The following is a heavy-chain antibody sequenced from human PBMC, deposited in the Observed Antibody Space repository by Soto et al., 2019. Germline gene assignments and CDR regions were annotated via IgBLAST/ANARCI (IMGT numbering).Heavy chain of an antibody. CDR2: IYYSGST. V-gene: IGHV4-31*03. Sequence: QVQLQESGPGLVKPSQTLSLTCTVSGGSISSGGYYWSWIRQHPGKGLEWIGYIYYSGSTYYNPSLKRRVTIAVDTSKNQFSRKLSSVTAADTAVYCCARGGDTVVDFHYWGPGTLVTDSS. J-gene: IGHJ4*02. D-gene: IGHD2-21*01. CDR1: GGSISSGGYY. CDR3: ARGGDTVVDFHY.